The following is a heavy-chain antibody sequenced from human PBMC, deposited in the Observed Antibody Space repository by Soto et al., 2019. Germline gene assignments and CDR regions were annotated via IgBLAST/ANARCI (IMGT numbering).Heavy chain of an antibody. CDR1: GFTFSSYE. CDR2: IKQDGSEK. V-gene: IGHV3-7*03. D-gene: IGHD1-26*01. J-gene: IGHJ6*02. CDR3: AREGSYSNYGMDV. Sequence: GGSLRLSCAASGFTFSSYEMNWVRQAPGKGLEWVANIKQDGSEKYYVDSVKGRFTISRDNAKNSLYLQMNSPRAEDTAVYYCAREGSYSNYGMDVWGQGTTVTVSS.